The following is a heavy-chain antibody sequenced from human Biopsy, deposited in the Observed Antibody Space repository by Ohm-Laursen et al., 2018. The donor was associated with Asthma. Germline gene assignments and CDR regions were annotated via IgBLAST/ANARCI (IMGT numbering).Heavy chain of an antibody. CDR1: GYTFTDYS. V-gene: IGHV1-2*06. CDR3: ARDRGYCSGGTCPSWFDP. J-gene: IGHJ5*02. CDR2: INPNSGDT. Sequence: SVKVSCKASGYTFTDYSIHWVRQAPGQGLEWMGRINPNSGDTKYAQRFQGRVTVTRDRSISTAYMELSRLRSDDTAVYYCARDRGYCSGGTCPSWFDPWGQGTLVIVSS. D-gene: IGHD2-15*01.